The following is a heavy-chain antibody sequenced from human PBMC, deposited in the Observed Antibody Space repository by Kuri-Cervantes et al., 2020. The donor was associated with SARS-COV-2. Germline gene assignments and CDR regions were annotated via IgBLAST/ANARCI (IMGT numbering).Heavy chain of an antibody. V-gene: IGHV3-23*03. J-gene: IGHJ6*02. CDR2: IYSGGSST. D-gene: IGHD3-16*01. CDR1: GFTFSSFP. Sequence: GGSLRLSCAASGFTFSSFPMSWVRQAPGKGLEWVSVIYSGGSSTYYADSVKGRFTISRDNSKNTLYLQMNSLRAEDTAVYYCAKDLGDYGMDVWGQGTTVTVSS. CDR3: AKDLGDYGMDV.